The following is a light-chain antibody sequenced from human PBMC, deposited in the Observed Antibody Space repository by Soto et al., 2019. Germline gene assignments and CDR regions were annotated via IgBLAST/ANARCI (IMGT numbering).Light chain of an antibody. CDR1: SSDIGGYYY. J-gene: IGLJ1*01. Sequence: QSVLTQPAPVSGSPGQSITISCTGTSSDIGGYYYVSWYQHHPGKAPKLLIYQVTNRPSRVSNRFSGSKSGNTASLTISGLQADDEADYYCTSYSSSDIFYVFGTGTRSPS. CDR2: QVT. V-gene: IGLV2-14*01. CDR3: TSYSSSDIFYV.